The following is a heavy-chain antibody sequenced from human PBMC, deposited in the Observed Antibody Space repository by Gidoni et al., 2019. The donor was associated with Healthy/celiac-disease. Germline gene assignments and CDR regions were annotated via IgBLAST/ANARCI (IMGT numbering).Heavy chain of an antibody. V-gene: IGHV3-33*01. CDR1: GFTFSSYG. Sequence: QVQLVESGGGVVQPGRSLRLSCAASGFTFSSYGMHWVRQAPGKGLEWVAVIWYDGSNKYYADSVKGRFTISRDNSKNTLYLQMNSLRAEDTAVYYCARDDYYDSSGGAFDIWGQGTMVTVSS. J-gene: IGHJ3*02. CDR2: IWYDGSNK. D-gene: IGHD3-22*01. CDR3: ARDDYYDSSGGAFDI.